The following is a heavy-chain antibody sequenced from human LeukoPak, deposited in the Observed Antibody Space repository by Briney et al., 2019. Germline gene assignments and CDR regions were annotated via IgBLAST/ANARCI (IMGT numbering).Heavy chain of an antibody. Sequence: SETLSLTCTVSGGSISSYYWSWIRQPPGKGLEWIGYIYYSGSTNYNPSLKSRVTISVGTSKNQFSLKLSSVTAADTAVYYCARLIGVAAATTNWFDPWGQGTLVTVSS. CDR3: ARLIGVAAATTNWFDP. CDR2: IYYSGST. D-gene: IGHD6-13*01. J-gene: IGHJ5*02. CDR1: GGSISSYY. V-gene: IGHV4-59*01.